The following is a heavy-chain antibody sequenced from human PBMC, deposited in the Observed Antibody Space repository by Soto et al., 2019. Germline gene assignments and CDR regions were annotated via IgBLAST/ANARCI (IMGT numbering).Heavy chain of an antibody. CDR1: VYRFTRYE. J-gene: IGHJ6*01. V-gene: IGHV1-8*01. D-gene: IGHD3-10*01. CDR2: MNPNSGNT. Sequence: AAVKVSCKAWVYRFTRYEINWVRQATGQGLEWMGWMNPNSGNTGYAQKFQGRVTMTRNTSISTDYMELSSLRSEDTAVYYCARPETLLWFGRYYAYGMDV. CDR3: ARPETLLWFGRYYAYGMDV.